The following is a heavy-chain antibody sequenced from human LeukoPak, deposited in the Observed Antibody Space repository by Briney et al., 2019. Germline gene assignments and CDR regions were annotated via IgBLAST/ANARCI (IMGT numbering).Heavy chain of an antibody. J-gene: IGHJ5*02. CDR1: GFIFDHYG. CDR2: ISGSGGST. V-gene: IGHV3-23*01. CDR3: ASGRGFDP. Sequence: GGSLRLSCAASGFIFDHYGMYWVRQAPGKGLEWVSAISGSGGSTYYADSVKGRFTISRDNSKNTLYLQMNSLRAEDTAVYYCASGRGFDPWGQGTLVTVSS.